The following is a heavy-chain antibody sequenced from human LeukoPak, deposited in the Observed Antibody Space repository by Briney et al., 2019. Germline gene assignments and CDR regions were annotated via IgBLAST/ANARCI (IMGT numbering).Heavy chain of an antibody. CDR3: AKVVPAAMEGYYYYYYMDV. Sequence: ASVKVSCNASGYTFTSYGISWVRQAPGQGLEWMGWISAYNGNTNYAQKLQGRVTMTTDTSTSTAYMELRSLRSDDTAVYYCAKVVPAAMEGYYYYYYMDVWGKGTTVTVSS. CDR2: ISAYNGNT. V-gene: IGHV1-18*01. CDR1: GYTFTSYG. J-gene: IGHJ6*03. D-gene: IGHD2-2*01.